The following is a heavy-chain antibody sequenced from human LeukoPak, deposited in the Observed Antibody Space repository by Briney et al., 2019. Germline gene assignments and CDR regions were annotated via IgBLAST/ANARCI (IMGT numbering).Heavy chain of an antibody. CDR2: IYHGGST. CDR3: ATASVPDLRGMDV. V-gene: IGHV4-30-2*01. CDR1: GGSISSGGYS. D-gene: IGHD1-14*01. Sequence: TLSLTCAVSGGSISSGGYSWNWIRQPPGKGLEWIGYIYHGGSTYYNPSLKSRVTISVDRSKNQFSLKLSSVTAADTAVYYCATASVPDLRGMDVWGQGTTVSVSS. J-gene: IGHJ6*02.